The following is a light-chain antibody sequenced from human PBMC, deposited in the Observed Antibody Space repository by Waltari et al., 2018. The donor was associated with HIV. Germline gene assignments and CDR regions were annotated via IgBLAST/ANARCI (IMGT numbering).Light chain of an antibody. CDR1: ATAFSLYKF. J-gene: IGLJ3*02. V-gene: IGLV2-14*03. CDR3: ASFTGDNTVM. Sequence: AVTQPASVSGLPGQSTTLSCTGDATAFSLYKFVSWYQQHSGKPPRLILYDVDSRASGVSDRFSGSMSGNTASLTISGLRAEDEGHYYCASFTGDNTVMFGGGTEVTVL. CDR2: DVD.